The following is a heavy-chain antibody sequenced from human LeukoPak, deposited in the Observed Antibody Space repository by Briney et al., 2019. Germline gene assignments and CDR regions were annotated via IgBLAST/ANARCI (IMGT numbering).Heavy chain of an antibody. Sequence: ASVKVSCKASGYTFTSYDFNWLRQATGQGPEWMGWMNPNSGATGYAQKFQGRVTMTRSASINTAYMELSSLRSEDTAVYYCARDIAAAPIGYGMDVWGQGTTVTVSS. CDR2: MNPNSGAT. CDR1: GYTFTSYD. V-gene: IGHV1-8*01. J-gene: IGHJ6*02. D-gene: IGHD6-13*01. CDR3: ARDIAAAPIGYGMDV.